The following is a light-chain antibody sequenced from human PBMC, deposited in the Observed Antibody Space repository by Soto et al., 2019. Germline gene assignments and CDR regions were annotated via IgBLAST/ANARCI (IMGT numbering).Light chain of an antibody. CDR3: QQYNSYSDT. J-gene: IGKJ2*01. CDR2: KVT. V-gene: IGKV1-5*03. CDR1: QTINSW. Sequence: DIQMTQSPSTLSAPVEDRVTITCRASQTINSWLAWYQQKPGKAPKLLIYKVTSLESGVSSRFSGRGAGTEFTLTISSLQPDDFATYDCQQYNSYSDTYGQRTKLEIK.